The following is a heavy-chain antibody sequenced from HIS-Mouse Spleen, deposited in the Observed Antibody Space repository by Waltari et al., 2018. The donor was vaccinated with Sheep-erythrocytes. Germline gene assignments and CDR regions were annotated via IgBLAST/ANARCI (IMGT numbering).Heavy chain of an antibody. CDR3: ARALIITMVRGVTSNWFDP. CDR2: IYTSGST. D-gene: IGHD3-10*01. Sequence: QVQLQESGPGLVKPSQTLALTCTVPGGSISSGAYYWSWIRQHPGKGREWIWDIYTSGSTSYNPSLKSRVTISVDTSKNQFSLKLSSVTAADTAVYYCARALIITMVRGVTSNWFDPWGQGTLVTVSS. CDR1: GGSISSGAYY. J-gene: IGHJ5*02. V-gene: IGHV4-31*03.